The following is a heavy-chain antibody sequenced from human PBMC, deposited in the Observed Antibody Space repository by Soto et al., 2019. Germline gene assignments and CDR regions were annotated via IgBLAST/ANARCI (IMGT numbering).Heavy chain of an antibody. CDR1: GDSISSYY. Sequence: SETLSLTCTVSGDSISSYYWSWIWQPPGKGLEWIGYIYYSGSTNYNPSLKSRVTKSVDTSKNQLSLEMSSVTAADTAVYYCARGIDTAWYKVSLDYWGPGALVTVSS. J-gene: IGHJ4*02. CDR3: ARGIDTAWYKVSLDY. CDR2: IYYSGST. V-gene: IGHV4-59*01. D-gene: IGHD1-1*01.